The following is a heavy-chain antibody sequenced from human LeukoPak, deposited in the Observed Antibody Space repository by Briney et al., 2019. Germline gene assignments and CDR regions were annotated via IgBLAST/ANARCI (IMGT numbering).Heavy chain of an antibody. CDR3: ARTIVGAAFDY. V-gene: IGHV3-74*01. J-gene: IGHJ4*02. CDR1: GFTFSSYW. D-gene: IGHD1-26*01. Sequence: GGSLRLSCAASGFTFSSYWMHSVRQAPGKGLVWVSRIDGDGSSTSYAHSVKGRFTTSRDNAKNTLYLQMNSLRAEDTAVYYCARTIVGAAFDYWGQGTLVTVSS. CDR2: IDGDGSST.